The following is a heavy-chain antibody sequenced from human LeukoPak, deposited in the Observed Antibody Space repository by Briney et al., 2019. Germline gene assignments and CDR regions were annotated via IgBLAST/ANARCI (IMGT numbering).Heavy chain of an antibody. J-gene: IGHJ4*02. D-gene: IGHD3-22*01. CDR1: GGSISSGDYY. V-gene: IGHV4-30-4*01. Sequence: SETLSLTCTVSGGSISSGDYYWGWIRQPPGKGLEWIGYIYYSGSTYYNPSLKSRVTISVDTSKNQFSLKLSSVTAADTAVYYCASNYYDSSGYYFDYWGQGTLVTVSS. CDR2: IYYSGST. CDR3: ASNYYDSSGYYFDY.